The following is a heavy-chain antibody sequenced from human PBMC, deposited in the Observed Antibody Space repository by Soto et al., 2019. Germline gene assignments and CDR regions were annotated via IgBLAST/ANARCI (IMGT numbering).Heavy chain of an antibody. V-gene: IGHV4-31*03. CDR2: IYHSGST. Sequence: QVQLQESGPGRVKPSQTLSLTCTVSGGSISSGGYYWSWIRQHPGKGLEWIGYIYHSGSTYYNPSNKSRVTISVDTSKTLFALKLRTATSAETAGYYCARVCGCDERGYWFDPWGHGTLGTVSS. J-gene: IGHJ5*02. D-gene: IGHD2-21*02. CDR1: GGSISSGGYY. CDR3: ARVCGCDERGYWFDP.